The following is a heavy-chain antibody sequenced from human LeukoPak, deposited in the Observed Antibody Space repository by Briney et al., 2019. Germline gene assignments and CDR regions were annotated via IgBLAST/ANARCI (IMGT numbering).Heavy chain of an antibody. CDR2: IIPIFGTA. J-gene: IGHJ4*02. Sequence: ASVKVSCKASGGTFSSYAISWVRQAPGQGLEWMGGIIPIFGTANYAQKFQGRVTITADKSTSTAYMELSSLRSEDTAVYYCARDGCSSTSCFNYFDYWGQGTLVTVSS. CDR3: ARDGCSSTSCFNYFDY. V-gene: IGHV1-69*06. D-gene: IGHD2-2*01. CDR1: GGTFSSYA.